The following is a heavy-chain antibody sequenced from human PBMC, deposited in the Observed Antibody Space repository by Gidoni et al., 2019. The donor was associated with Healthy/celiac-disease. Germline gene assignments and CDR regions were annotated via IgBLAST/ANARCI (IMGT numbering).Heavy chain of an antibody. CDR2: ISSSSSYI. Sequence: EVQLVESGGGLVKPGGSLRLSCAASGFTFSSYSMNWVRQAPGKGLEWVSSISSSSSYIYYADSVKGRFTISRDNAKNSLYLQMNSLRAEDTAVYYCARGPLSYYYGMDVWGQGTTVTVSS. CDR1: GFTFSSYS. J-gene: IGHJ6*02. V-gene: IGHV3-21*01. CDR3: ARGPLSYYYGMDV.